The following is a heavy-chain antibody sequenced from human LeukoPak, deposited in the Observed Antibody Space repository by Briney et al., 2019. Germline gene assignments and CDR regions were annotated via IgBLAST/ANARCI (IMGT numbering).Heavy chain of an antibody. V-gene: IGHV3-30*18. D-gene: IGHD2-15*01. Sequence: PGRSLRLSCAASGFTFSSYGMHWVRQAPGKGLKWVAVISYDGSNKYYADSVKGRFTISRDNSKNTLYLQMNSLRAEDTAVYYCAKDSPLGYCSGGSCYLYYYYYYGMDVWGQGTTVTVSS. CDR1: GFTFSSYG. J-gene: IGHJ6*02. CDR2: ISYDGSNK. CDR3: AKDSPLGYCSGGSCYLYYYYYYGMDV.